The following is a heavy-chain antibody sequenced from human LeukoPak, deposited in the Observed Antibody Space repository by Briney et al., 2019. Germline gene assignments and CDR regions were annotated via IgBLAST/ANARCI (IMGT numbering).Heavy chain of an antibody. CDR2: INTNTGNP. CDR3: ARLVDIVVVVAASSWFDP. V-gene: IGHV7-4-1*02. J-gene: IGHJ5*02. Sequence: ASVKVSCKASGYTFTSYAMNWVRQAPGQGLEWMGWINTNTGNPTYAQGFTGRFVFSLDTSVSTAYLQISSLKAEDTAVYCCARLVDIVVVVAASSWFDPWGQGTLVTVSP. CDR1: GYTFTSYA. D-gene: IGHD2-15*01.